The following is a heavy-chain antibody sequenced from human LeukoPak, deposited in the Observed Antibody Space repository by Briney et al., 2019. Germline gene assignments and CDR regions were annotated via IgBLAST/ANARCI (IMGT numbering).Heavy chain of an antibody. D-gene: IGHD3-22*01. J-gene: IGHJ4*02. V-gene: IGHV1-69*04. CDR2: IIPILGIA. CDR1: GGTFSSYA. Sequence: GASVKVSCMASGGTFSSYAISWVRQAPGQGLEWMGRIIPILGIANYAQKFQGRVTITADKSTSTAYMELSSLRSEDTAVSYCASPRPYYYDSSGPSPFDYWGQGTLVTVSS. CDR3: ASPRPYYYDSSGPSPFDY.